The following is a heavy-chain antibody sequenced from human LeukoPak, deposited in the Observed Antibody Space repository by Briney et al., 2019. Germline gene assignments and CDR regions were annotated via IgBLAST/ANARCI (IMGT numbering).Heavy chain of an antibody. Sequence: ASVKVSCKASGYTFTSYGIIWVRQAPGQGLEWMGWISAYNGNTNYAQKLQGRVTMTTDTSTSTAYMELRSLRSDDTAVYYCARGGLPIWFGELLYDYWGQGTLVTVSS. CDR1: GYTFTSYG. CDR3: ARGGLPIWFGELLYDY. V-gene: IGHV1-18*01. D-gene: IGHD3-10*01. J-gene: IGHJ4*02. CDR2: ISAYNGNT.